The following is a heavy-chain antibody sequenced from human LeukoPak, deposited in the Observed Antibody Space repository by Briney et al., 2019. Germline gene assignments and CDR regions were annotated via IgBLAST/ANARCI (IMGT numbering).Heavy chain of an antibody. V-gene: IGHV4-34*01. CDR1: GGSFSGYY. J-gene: IGHJ4*02. D-gene: IGHD3-22*01. Sequence: NPSETLSLTCAVYGGSFSGYYWSWIRQPPGKGLEWIGEINHSGSTNYNPSLKSRVTISVDTSKNQFSLKLSSVTAADTAVYYCARGIDSSGPNFDYWGQGTLVTVSS. CDR2: INHSGST. CDR3: ARGIDSSGPNFDY.